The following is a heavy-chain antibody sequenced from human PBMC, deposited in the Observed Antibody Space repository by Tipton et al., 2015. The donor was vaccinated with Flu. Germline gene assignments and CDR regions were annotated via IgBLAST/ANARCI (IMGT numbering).Heavy chain of an antibody. Sequence: LRLSCAVYGGSFSGYYWGWIRQPPGKGLEWIGEINHSGSTNYNPSLKSRVTISVDTSKNQFSLKLSSVTAADTAVYYCARGRGNSLRGWDQGTLVTVSS. CDR2: INHSGST. CDR1: GGSFSGYY. V-gene: IGHV4-34*01. CDR3: ARGRGNSLRG. D-gene: IGHD2-2*01. J-gene: IGHJ4*02.